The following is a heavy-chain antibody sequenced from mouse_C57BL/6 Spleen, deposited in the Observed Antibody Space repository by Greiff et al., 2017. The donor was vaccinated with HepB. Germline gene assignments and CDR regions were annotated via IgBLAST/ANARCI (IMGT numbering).Heavy chain of an antibody. CDR2: ISDGGSYT. CDR3: AREGSYDYDSAWFAY. Sequence: EVQLQESGGGLVKPGGSLKLSCGASGFTFSRYAMSWVRQTPEKRLEWVATISDGGSYTYYPDNVKGRFTISRDNAKNNLYLQMSHLKSEDTAMYYCAREGSYDYDSAWFAYWGQGTLVTVSA. J-gene: IGHJ3*01. CDR1: GFTFSRYA. D-gene: IGHD2-4*01. V-gene: IGHV5-4*01.